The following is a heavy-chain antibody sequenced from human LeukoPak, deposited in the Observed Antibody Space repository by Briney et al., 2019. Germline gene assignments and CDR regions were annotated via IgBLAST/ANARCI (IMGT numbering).Heavy chain of an antibody. J-gene: IGHJ4*02. CDR2: ISAYNGNT. Sequence: ASVKVSCKASGYTFTSYGISWVRQAPGQGLEWMGWISAYNGNTNYAQKLQGRVTMTTDTSTSTAYMELRSLRSDDTAVYYCARVGQYCSSTSCYARFDYWGQGTLVTVSS. CDR1: GYTFTSYG. V-gene: IGHV1-18*01. CDR3: ARVGQYCSSTSCYARFDY. D-gene: IGHD2-2*01.